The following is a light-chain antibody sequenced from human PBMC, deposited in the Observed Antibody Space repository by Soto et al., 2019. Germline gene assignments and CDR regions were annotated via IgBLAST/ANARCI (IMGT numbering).Light chain of an antibody. J-gene: IGLJ1*01. CDR1: SSDVGSYNL. CDR2: EGS. Sequence: QSVLTQPASVSGSPGQSITISCTGTSSDVGSYNLVSWYQQHPGKAPKLMIYEGSKRPSGVSNRFSGSKSGNTASLTISGLQAEDEADYYCCSYAGSSTYYVFGTGTKPPS. V-gene: IGLV2-23*01. CDR3: CSYAGSSTYYV.